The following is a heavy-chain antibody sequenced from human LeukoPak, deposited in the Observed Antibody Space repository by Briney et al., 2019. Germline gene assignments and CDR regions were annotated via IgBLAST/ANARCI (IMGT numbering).Heavy chain of an antibody. CDR2: IWSDGSNE. V-gene: IGHV3-33*06. CDR1: GFTFSSHP. Sequence: GGSLRLSCAASGFTFSSHPMHWVRQAPGKGLEWVAVIWSDGSNENYVDSVKGRFSISRDNSKNTLFLQMDSLIADDTAVYYCAKSPYQPGGGYALGPDYWGQGTLVTVSS. D-gene: IGHD5-12*01. CDR3: AKSPYQPGGGYALGPDY. J-gene: IGHJ4*02.